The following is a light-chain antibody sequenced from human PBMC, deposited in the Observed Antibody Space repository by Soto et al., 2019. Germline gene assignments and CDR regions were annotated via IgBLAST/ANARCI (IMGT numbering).Light chain of an antibody. V-gene: IGLV2-14*01. CDR2: EVS. CDR3: NSYTTSSARV. J-gene: IGLJ1*01. CDR1: SSDVGASNY. Sequence: QSVLTQPASVSGSPGQSITISCTGTSSDVGASNYVSWYQQHPGKVPKLIIYEVSNRPSGVSDRFSGSKSGNTASLTISGLQAEDECDYYCNSYTTSSARVFGTGTKLTVL.